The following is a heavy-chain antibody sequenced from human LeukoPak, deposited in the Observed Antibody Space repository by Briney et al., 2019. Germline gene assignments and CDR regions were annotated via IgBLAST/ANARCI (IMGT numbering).Heavy chain of an antibody. Sequence: SETLSLTCTVSGGSISSYYWSWIRQPAGKGLEWIGRIYTSGSTNYNPSLKSRVTMSVDTSKNQFSLKLSSVTAADTAVYYCARQGHIVVVPAAILPAAFIDYWGQGTLVTVSS. CDR2: IYTSGST. CDR1: GGSISSYY. V-gene: IGHV4-4*07. CDR3: ARQGHIVVVPAAILPAAFIDY. J-gene: IGHJ4*02. D-gene: IGHD2-2*02.